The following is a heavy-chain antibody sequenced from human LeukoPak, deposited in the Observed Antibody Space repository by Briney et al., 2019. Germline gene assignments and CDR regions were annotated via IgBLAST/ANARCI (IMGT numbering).Heavy chain of an antibody. CDR3: ARTSSLAAAGFNWFDP. V-gene: IGHV1-69*13. Sequence: SVKVSCKAPGGTFSSYAISWVRQAPGQGLEWMGGIIPIFGTANYAQKFQGRVTITADESTSTAYMELSSLRSEDTAVYYCARTSSLAAAGFNWFDPWGQGTLVTVSS. CDR2: IIPIFGTA. CDR1: GGTFSSYA. J-gene: IGHJ5*02. D-gene: IGHD6-13*01.